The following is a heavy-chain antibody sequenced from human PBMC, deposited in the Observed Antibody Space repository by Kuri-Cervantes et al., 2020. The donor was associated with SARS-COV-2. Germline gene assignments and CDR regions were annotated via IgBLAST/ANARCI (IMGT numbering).Heavy chain of an antibody. Sequence: SETLSLTCTVSGGSIGSYYWSWIRQPPGKGLEWIGYIYYSGSTNYNPSLKSRVTISVDTSKNQFSLKLSSVTAADTAVYYCARYPTGSSGWYSSDAFDIWGQGTMVTVSS. CDR1: GGSIGSYY. CDR2: IYYSGST. J-gene: IGHJ3*02. D-gene: IGHD6-19*01. V-gene: IGHV4-59*12. CDR3: ARYPTGSSGWYSSDAFDI.